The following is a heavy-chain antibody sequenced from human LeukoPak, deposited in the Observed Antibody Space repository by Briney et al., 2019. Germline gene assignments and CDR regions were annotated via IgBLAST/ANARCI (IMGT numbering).Heavy chain of an antibody. CDR2: IYPGDSDT. J-gene: IGHJ6*03. CDR3: ARPPVYDFWSGSFYMDV. V-gene: IGHV5-51*01. Sequence: GESLKISCKGSGYTFTSYWVGWVRQMPGKGLEWMGIIYPGDSDTRYSPSFQGQVTISADKSINTAYLQWSSLKASDTAMYYCARPPVYDFWSGSFYMDVWSKGTTVTVSS. D-gene: IGHD3-3*01. CDR1: GYTFTSYW.